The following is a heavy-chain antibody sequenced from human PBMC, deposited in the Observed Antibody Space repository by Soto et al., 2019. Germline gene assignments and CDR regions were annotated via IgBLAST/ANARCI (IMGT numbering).Heavy chain of an antibody. D-gene: IGHD6-19*01. CDR3: ARVRHSSGLYY. CDR1: GYTFTSYG. CDR2: ISAYNGNT. V-gene: IGHV1-18*01. Sequence: ASVKGSCKASGYTFTSYGISWRRQAPGQGLEWMGWISAYNGNTNYAQKLQGRVTITADESTSTAYMELSSLRSEDTAVYYCARVRHSSGLYYWGQGTLVTVSS. J-gene: IGHJ4*02.